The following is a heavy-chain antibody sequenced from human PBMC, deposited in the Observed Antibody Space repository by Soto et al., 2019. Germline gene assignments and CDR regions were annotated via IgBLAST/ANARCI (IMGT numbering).Heavy chain of an antibody. CDR2: MNPNSGNK. J-gene: IGHJ5*02. CDR3: ARAPILYSSSWYWFDH. V-gene: IGHV1-8*01. CDR1: GYTFTSYD. D-gene: IGHD6-13*01. Sequence: ASVKVSCKAAGYTFTSYDINWVRQATGQGREWMGWMNPNSGNKGYAQKFQGRVTMTRNTSISTAYMELSSLRSEDTAVYYCARAPILYSSSWYWFDHWGQGTLVTVSS.